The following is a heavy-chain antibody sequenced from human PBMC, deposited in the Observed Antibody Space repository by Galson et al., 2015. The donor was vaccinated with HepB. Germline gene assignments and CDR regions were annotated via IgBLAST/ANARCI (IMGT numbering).Heavy chain of an antibody. V-gene: IGHV1-2*06. CDR2: INPNSGGT. J-gene: IGHJ4*02. CDR1: GYTFTGYY. D-gene: IGHD5-18*01. Sequence: SCKASGYTFTGYYMHWVRQAPGQGLEWMGRINPNSGGTNYAQKFQGRVTMTRDASISTAYMELSRLRSNDTAVYYCARRYVDTAMVLGYWGQGTLVTVSS. CDR3: ARRYVDTAMVLGY.